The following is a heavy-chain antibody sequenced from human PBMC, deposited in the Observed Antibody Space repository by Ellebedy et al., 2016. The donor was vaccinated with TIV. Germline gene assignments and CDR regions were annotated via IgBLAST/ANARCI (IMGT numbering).Heavy chain of an antibody. CDR1: GFTFSKVW. J-gene: IGHJ4*02. CDR3: TTGAPPGTFFDF. Sequence: GESLKISCAASGFTFSKVWMSWVRQAPGKGLEWVARIKSKTDGATTDYAAPVKGRFTVSRDDSENTFFLQMNSLKVEDTALYYCTTGAPPGTFFDFWGQGAQVTVSS. CDR2: IKSKTDGATT. D-gene: IGHD6-13*01. V-gene: IGHV3-15*01.